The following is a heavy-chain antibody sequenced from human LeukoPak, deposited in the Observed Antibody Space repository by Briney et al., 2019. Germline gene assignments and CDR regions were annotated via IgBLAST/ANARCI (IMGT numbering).Heavy chain of an antibody. Sequence: TSETLSLTCTVSGGSISSGPYYWGWIRQPPGKGLEWIGNIYYGENTYYNPSLKSRVTISIDTSKNQFYLKLSSLTAADTAVYYCARRDDSSGYHKIFDYWGPGTLVTVSS. CDR3: ARRDDSSGYHKIFDY. CDR2: IYYGENT. CDR1: GGSISSGPYY. J-gene: IGHJ4*02. D-gene: IGHD3-22*01. V-gene: IGHV4-39*01.